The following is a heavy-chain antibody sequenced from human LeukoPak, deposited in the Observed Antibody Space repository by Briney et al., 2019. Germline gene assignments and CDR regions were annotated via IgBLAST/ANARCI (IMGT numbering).Heavy chain of an antibody. CDR1: GFTFSSYG. D-gene: IGHD2-2*02. V-gene: IGHV3-30*03. J-gene: IGHJ4*02. Sequence: GRSLRLSCAASGFTFSSYGMHWVRQAPGKGLEWVAVISYDGSNKHYADSVKGRFTITRDNSKNTLYLQMNSLRAEDTAVYYCAYMSSDYWGQGTLVTVSS. CDR3: AYMSSDY. CDR2: ISYDGSNK.